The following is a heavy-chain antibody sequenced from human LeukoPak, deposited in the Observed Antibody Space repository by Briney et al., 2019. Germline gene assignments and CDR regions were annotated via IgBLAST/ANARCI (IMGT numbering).Heavy chain of an antibody. J-gene: IGHJ3*02. CDR2: ISYDGSNK. CDR3: AKDQAVAGHDAFDI. D-gene: IGHD6-19*01. CDR1: GFTFSSYG. Sequence: GRSLRLSCAASGFTFSSYGMHWVRQAPGKGLEWVAVISYDGSNKYYADSVKGRFTISRDNSKNTLYLQMNGLRAEDTAVYYCAKDQAVAGHDAFDIWGQGTMVTVSS. V-gene: IGHV3-30*18.